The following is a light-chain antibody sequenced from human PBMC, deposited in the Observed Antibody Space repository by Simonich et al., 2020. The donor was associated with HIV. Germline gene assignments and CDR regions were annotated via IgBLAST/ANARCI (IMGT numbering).Light chain of an antibody. Sequence: QSALTQPASVSGSPGQSITISCTGPSSDVGSYNLVSWSQQHPGKAPKLIIYEGTKRPSGVSNRFSGSKSGNTASLTISGLQAEDEADYYCCSYAGSSTWVFGGGTKLTVL. CDR2: EGT. CDR1: SSDVGSYNL. V-gene: IGLV2-23*01. J-gene: IGLJ3*02. CDR3: CSYAGSSTWV.